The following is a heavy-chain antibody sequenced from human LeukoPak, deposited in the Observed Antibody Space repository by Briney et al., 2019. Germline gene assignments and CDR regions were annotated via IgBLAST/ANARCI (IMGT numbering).Heavy chain of an antibody. D-gene: IGHD5-24*01. V-gene: IGHV1-69*13. Sequence: SVKVSCKASGGTFSSYAITWVRQAPGQGLEGVGGIIPIFGTANYAQKFQGRVTINADETTSTAYMELSSLRSEDTAVYYCAREWSDVEMATIKSFDIWGQGTMVTVSS. CDR2: IIPIFGTA. J-gene: IGHJ3*02. CDR1: GGTFSSYA. CDR3: AREWSDVEMATIKSFDI.